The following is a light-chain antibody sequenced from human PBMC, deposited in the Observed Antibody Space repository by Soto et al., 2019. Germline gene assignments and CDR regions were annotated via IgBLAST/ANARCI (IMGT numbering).Light chain of an antibody. V-gene: IGKV1-5*01. J-gene: IGKJ1*01. CDR2: HAS. CDR3: QQYNSYS. CDR1: HSISNC. Sequence: DIQMTHSPSTLPASVGDRVTITCRASHSISNCLAWYQQKPGPAPRVLIYHASNLHSGIPARFSGSGSGTEFTLTISSLQPDDFATYYCQQYNSYSFGQGTKVDIK.